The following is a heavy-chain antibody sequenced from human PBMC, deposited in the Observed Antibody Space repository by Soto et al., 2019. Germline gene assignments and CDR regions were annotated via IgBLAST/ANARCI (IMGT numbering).Heavy chain of an antibody. CDR3: ARDKSADSSGYLYYFDY. V-gene: IGHV1-69*06. CDR1: GGTFSSDA. D-gene: IGHD3-22*01. CDR2: IIPIFGTI. Sequence: SVKVSCKPSGGTFSSDAITWVRQAPGQGLEWMGGIIPIFGTINYAQKFQGRVTITADKSTTTAYMELSSLRSEDTAIYYCARDKSADSSGYLYYFDYWGQGTPVTVSS. J-gene: IGHJ4*02.